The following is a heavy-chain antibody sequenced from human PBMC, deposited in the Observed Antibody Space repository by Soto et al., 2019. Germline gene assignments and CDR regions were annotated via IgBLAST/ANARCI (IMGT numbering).Heavy chain of an antibody. Sequence: SETLSLTCAVYGGSFSGYYWSWIRQPPGKGLEWIGEINHSGSTNYNPSLKSRVAISVDTSKNQFSLKLSSVTAADTAVYYCAGTVLRFLEWLPTDVWGQGTTVTVSS. CDR1: GGSFSGYY. CDR2: INHSGST. V-gene: IGHV4-34*01. D-gene: IGHD3-3*01. CDR3: AGTVLRFLEWLPTDV. J-gene: IGHJ6*02.